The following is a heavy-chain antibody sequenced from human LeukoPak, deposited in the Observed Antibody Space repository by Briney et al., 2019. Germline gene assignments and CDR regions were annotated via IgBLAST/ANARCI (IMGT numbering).Heavy chain of an antibody. Sequence: GGSLRLSCAASTFTFSTYGMNWVRQAPGKGPEWVSYISSSSDAIYYPDSVRGRFTISRDNAKNSLYLQMNSLRDEDTAVYYCARAMRSGYDYWGQGTLVTVSS. CDR3: ARAMRSGYDY. V-gene: IGHV3-48*02. J-gene: IGHJ4*02. CDR1: TFTFSTYG. CDR2: ISSSSDAI. D-gene: IGHD5-12*01.